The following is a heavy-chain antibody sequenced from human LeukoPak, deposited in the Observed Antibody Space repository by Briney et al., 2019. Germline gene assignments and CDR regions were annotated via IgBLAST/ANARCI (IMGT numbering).Heavy chain of an antibody. CDR1: GGSLSSYY. V-gene: IGHV4-59*01. Sequence: PSETLSLTCTVSGGSLSSYYWSWIRQPPGKGLEWIGYIYYSGSTNYNPSLKSRVTISVDTSKNQFSLKLSSVTAADTAVYYCARLKYYYDSSGSRAEYFQHWGQGTLVTASS. CDR2: IYYSGST. CDR3: ARLKYYYDSSGSRAEYFQH. J-gene: IGHJ1*01. D-gene: IGHD3-22*01.